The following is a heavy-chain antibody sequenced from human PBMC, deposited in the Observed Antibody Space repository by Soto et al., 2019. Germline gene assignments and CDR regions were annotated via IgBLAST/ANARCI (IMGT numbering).Heavy chain of an antibody. CDR2: ISGSGGST. V-gene: IGHV3-23*01. CDR1: GFTFSSYV. Sequence: EVQLLESGGGLVQPGGSLRLSCAASGFTFSSYVMSWVRQAPGKGLEWVSAISGSGGSTYNADSVKGRFTISRDNSKNTLYLQMISLRAEGTAVYYCAAGSDWYNWFDPWGQGTLVTVSS. J-gene: IGHJ5*02. CDR3: AAGSDWYNWFDP. D-gene: IGHD6-19*01.